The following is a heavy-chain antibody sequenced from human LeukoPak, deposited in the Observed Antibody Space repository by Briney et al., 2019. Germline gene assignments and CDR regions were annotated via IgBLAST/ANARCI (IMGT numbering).Heavy chain of an antibody. CDR3: ARDLKAYSGMDV. CDR1: GFTFSSQA. CDR2: VKQDGSEK. V-gene: IGHV3-7*01. J-gene: IGHJ6*02. Sequence: GGSLRLSCAASGFTFSSQAMSWVRQAPGKGLEWVANVKQDGSEKYYVDSVKGRFTISRDNAKNSLYLQTNSLRAEDTAVYYCARDLKAYSGMDVWGQGTTVTVSS.